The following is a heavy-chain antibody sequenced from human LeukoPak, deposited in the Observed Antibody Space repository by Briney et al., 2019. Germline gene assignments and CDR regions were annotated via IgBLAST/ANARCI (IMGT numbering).Heavy chain of an antibody. CDR2: IYYRGST. Sequence: SDTLSLTCTVWGGSIRRYYWRCMRQPRGEGLEWRGYIYYRGSTNYNLSLKSRVTISVDTSKNQFSLTLSCVTAADAAVYYCATYSSSIGSDYWGQGTLVTVSS. J-gene: IGHJ4*02. CDR3: ATYSSSIGSDY. D-gene: IGHD6-6*01. CDR1: GGSIRRYY. V-gene: IGHV4-59*07.